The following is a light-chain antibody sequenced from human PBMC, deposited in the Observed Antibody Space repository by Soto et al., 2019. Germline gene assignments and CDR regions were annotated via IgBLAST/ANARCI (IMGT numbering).Light chain of an antibody. CDR1: SGHSSYI. CDR3: ETWHSNTRV. CDR2: LEGSGSY. V-gene: IGLV4-60*03. J-gene: IGLJ1*01. Sequence: QLVLTQSSSASASLGSSVKLTCTLSSGHSSYIIAWHQQQPGKAPRYLMKLEGSGSYNKGSGVPDRFSGSSSGADRYLTISNLQSEDEADYYCETWHSNTRVFGTGTKVTVL.